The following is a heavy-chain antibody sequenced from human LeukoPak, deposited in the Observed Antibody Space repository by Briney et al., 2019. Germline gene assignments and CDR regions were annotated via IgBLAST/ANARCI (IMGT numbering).Heavy chain of an antibody. V-gene: IGHV3-53*01. D-gene: IGHD6-13*01. Sequence: GGSLRLSCAASGFTVSSNYMSCVRQAPGKGLEWVSVIYSGGSTYYADSVKGRFTISRDNSKNTLYLQMNSLRAEDTAVYYCARVMAAARPYYFDYWGQGTLVTVSS. CDR3: ARVMAAARPYYFDY. CDR1: GFTVSSNY. J-gene: IGHJ4*02. CDR2: IYSGGST.